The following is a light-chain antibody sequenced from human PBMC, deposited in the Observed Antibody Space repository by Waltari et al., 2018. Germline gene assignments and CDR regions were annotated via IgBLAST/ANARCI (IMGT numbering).Light chain of an antibody. V-gene: IGKV3-20*01. CDR1: QRFGRA. J-gene: IGKJ1*01. Sequence: EIVLTQSPGTLALSPREIATLACRASQRFGRALAWYQQKPGQAPRLLIYDAFSRATGISDKFSGSGSGTDFTLTISRVEPEDFAVYFCQMYVRLPVTFGQGTKVEVK. CDR2: DAF. CDR3: QMYVRLPVT.